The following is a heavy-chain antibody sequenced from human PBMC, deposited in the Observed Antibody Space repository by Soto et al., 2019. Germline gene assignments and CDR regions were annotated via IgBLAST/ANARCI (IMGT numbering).Heavy chain of an antibody. CDR2: INHSGST. CDR3: ARRRYYDILTGYRPPFDY. Sequence: PSETLSLTCAVYGGSFSGYYWSWICQPPGKGLEWIGEINHSGSTNYNPSLKSRVTISVDTSKNQFSLKLSSVTAADTAVYYCARRRYYDILTGYRPPFDYWGQGTLVTAPQ. J-gene: IGHJ4*02. V-gene: IGHV4-34*01. CDR1: GGSFSGYY. D-gene: IGHD3-9*01.